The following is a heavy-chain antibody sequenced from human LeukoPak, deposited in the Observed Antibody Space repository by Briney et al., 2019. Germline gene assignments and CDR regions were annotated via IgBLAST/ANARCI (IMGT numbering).Heavy chain of an antibody. J-gene: IGHJ4*02. CDR3: ARDGSGRADLAKIFDY. V-gene: IGHV3-21*01. D-gene: IGHD5-12*01. CDR1: GFTFSSYS. Sequence: PGGSLRLSCAASGFTFSSYSMNWVRQAPGKGLEWVSSIGSSSSYIYYADSVKGRFTISRDNAKNSLYLQMNSLRAEDTAVYYCARDGSGRADLAKIFDYWGQGTLVTVSS. CDR2: IGSSSSYI.